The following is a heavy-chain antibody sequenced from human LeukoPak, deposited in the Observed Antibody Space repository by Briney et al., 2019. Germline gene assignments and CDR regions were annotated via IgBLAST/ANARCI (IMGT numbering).Heavy chain of an antibody. D-gene: IGHD5-24*01. J-gene: IGHJ6*03. Sequence: ASVKVSCKASGYTFTSYYMHWVRQAPGQGLEWMGIINPSGGSTSYAQKFQGRVTMTRDMSTSTVYMELSSLRSEDTAVYYCARDVEMATNYYYMDVWGKGTTVTVSS. CDR2: INPSGGST. CDR1: GYTFTSYY. V-gene: IGHV1-46*01. CDR3: ARDVEMATNYYYMDV.